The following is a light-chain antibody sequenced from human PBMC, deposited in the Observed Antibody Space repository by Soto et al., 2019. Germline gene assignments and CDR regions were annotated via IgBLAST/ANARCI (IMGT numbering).Light chain of an antibody. CDR3: QSYDSSNQGV. J-gene: IGLJ3*02. CDR1: SGNIASNY. CDR2: DDN. Sequence: NFMLTQPHSVSESPGKTVTISCTGSSGNIASNYVQWYQQRPGSAPTTVIYDDNQRPSGVPDRFSGSIDSSSNSASLTISGLKAEDESDYYCQSYDSSNQGVFGGGTQLTVL. V-gene: IGLV6-57*02.